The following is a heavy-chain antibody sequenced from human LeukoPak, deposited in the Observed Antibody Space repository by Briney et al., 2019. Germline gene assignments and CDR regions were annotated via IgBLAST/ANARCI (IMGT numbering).Heavy chain of an antibody. D-gene: IGHD3-22*01. Sequence: SETLSLTCTVSGGSISSSSYYWGWIRQPPGKGLEWIGSIYYSGSTYYNPSLKSRVTISVDTSKNQFSLKLSSVTAADTAVYYCARHYYYDSSRYNDYWGQGTLVTVSS. CDR3: ARHYYYDSSRYNDY. CDR1: GGSISSSSYY. CDR2: IYYSGST. J-gene: IGHJ4*02. V-gene: IGHV4-39*01.